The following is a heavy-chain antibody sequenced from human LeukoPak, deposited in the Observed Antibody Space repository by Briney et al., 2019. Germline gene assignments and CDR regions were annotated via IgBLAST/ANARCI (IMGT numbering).Heavy chain of an antibody. V-gene: IGHV1-69*04. CDR1: GGTFTNYA. CDR3: ARGGGVDILTGFQY. Sequence: SVKVSCTASGGTFTNYAINWVRQAPGPRREGMGRIIPILDVTNYAQKFQGRVTITADQSTSTAYMELSSLRSEDTAVYYCARGGGVDILTGFQYWGQGTLVTVSS. J-gene: IGHJ4*02. CDR2: IIPILDVT. D-gene: IGHD3-9*01.